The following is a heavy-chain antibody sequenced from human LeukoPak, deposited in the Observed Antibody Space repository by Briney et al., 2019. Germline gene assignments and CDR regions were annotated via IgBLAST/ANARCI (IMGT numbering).Heavy chain of an antibody. CDR1: GFTVSSNY. J-gene: IGHJ4*02. Sequence: PGGSLRLSCAASGFTVSSNYINWVRHAPGKGLEWVSVIYSGDSTYYADSVKGRFTISRDNSKNTLYLQMNSLRADDTALYYCSRGYYYGSDWGQGTLVTVSS. CDR2: IYSGDST. D-gene: IGHD3-10*01. CDR3: SRGYYYGSD. V-gene: IGHV3-66*01.